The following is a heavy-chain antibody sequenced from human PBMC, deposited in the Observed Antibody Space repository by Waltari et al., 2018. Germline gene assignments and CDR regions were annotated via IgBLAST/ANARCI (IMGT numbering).Heavy chain of an antibody. V-gene: IGHV1-8*01. CDR1: GSCLLSYH. CDR3: ARPTPFYRAREYYYGMDV. D-gene: IGHD1-26*01. CDR2: MNPNSGNT. Sequence: VKLVHSGAEAKKPGALEKVSCKASGSCLLSYHLIRVRPDSGYGLEWMGWMNPNSGNTGYAQKFQGRVTMTRNTSISTAYMELSSLRSEDTAVYYCARPTPFYRAREYYYGMDVWGQGTTVTVSS. J-gene: IGHJ6*02.